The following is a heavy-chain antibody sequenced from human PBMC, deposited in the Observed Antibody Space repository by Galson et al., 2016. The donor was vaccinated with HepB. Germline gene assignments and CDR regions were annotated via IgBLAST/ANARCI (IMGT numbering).Heavy chain of an antibody. D-gene: IGHD2-2*01. J-gene: IGHJ4*02. CDR2: IAGNGRGQ. CDR1: GFTFSMYS. CDR3: AKGDFCSRTGCPPGY. Sequence: SLRLSCAASGFTFSMYSIHWIRQAPGKGLEWVAVIAGNGRGQYYADPVRGRFTISRDNSKNTGDLQMSSLRPDDTAVYYWAKGDFCSRTGCPPGYWGQGSLVTVSS. V-gene: IGHV3-30*04.